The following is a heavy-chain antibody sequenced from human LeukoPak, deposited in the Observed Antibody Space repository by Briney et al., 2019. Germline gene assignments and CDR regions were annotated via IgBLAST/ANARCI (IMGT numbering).Heavy chain of an antibody. Sequence: GGSLRLSCAASGFTFISYWMSWVRQAPGKGLEWVANIKQDGSEKHYVDSVKGRFTISRDNAKNSLYLQMSSLRAEDTAVYYCTRVEETATTAAIIRKYSYYYYMDVWGKGNTVTVSS. D-gene: IGHD4-11*01. CDR1: GFTFISYW. V-gene: IGHV3-7*01. CDR2: IKQDGSEK. CDR3: TRVEETATTAAIIRKYSYYYYMDV. J-gene: IGHJ6*03.